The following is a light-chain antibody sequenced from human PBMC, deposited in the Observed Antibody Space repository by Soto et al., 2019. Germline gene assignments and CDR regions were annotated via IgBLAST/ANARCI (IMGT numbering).Light chain of an antibody. Sequence: EIVLTQSPGTLSLSPGEGATLSCRASQSVGSTLAWYQQKPGQPPRLLIYDAFSRATGIPARFSGGGSGSDFTLTISSLEAGDSALYYCQQRSTWSYTFGQGTRLEIK. CDR1: QSVGST. J-gene: IGKJ2*01. CDR3: QQRSTWSYT. V-gene: IGKV3-11*01. CDR2: DAF.